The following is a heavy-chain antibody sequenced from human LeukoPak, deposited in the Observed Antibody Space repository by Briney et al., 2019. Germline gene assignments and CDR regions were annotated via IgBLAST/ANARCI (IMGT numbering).Heavy chain of an antibody. D-gene: IGHD2-2*01. Sequence: ASVKVSCKASGYTFTSYDINWVRQATGQGLGWMGWMNPNSGNTGYAQKFQGRVTMTRNTSISTAYMELSSLRSEDTAVYYCARWVACSSTSCYCSGGSCGGWFDPWGQGTLVTVSS. CDR2: MNPNSGNT. J-gene: IGHJ5*02. CDR1: GYTFTSYD. CDR3: ARWVACSSTSCYCSGGSCGGWFDP. V-gene: IGHV1-8*01.